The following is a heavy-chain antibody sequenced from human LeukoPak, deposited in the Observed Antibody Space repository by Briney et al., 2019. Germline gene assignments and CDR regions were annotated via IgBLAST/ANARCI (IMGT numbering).Heavy chain of an antibody. D-gene: IGHD7-27*01. J-gene: IGHJ6*03. V-gene: IGHV3-30-3*01. CDR3: ARELTGDLDYYYYMDV. CDR1: GFTFSSYA. Sequence: PGGSLRLSCAASGFTFSSYAMHWVRQAPGKGLEWVAVISYDGSNKYYADSVKGRFTISRDNSKNTLYLQMNSLRAEDTAVYYCARELTGDLDYYYYMDVWGKGTTVTVSS. CDR2: ISYDGSNK.